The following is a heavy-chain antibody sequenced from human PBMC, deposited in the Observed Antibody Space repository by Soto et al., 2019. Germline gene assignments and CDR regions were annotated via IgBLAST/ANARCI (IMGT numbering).Heavy chain of an antibody. D-gene: IGHD2-2*01. J-gene: IGHJ6*03. Sequence: SGTLSLTCTVSGGSISSGGYYWSWIRQHPGKGLEWIGYIYYSGSTYYNPSLKSRVTISVDTSKNQFSLKLSSVTAADTAVYYCARDVAAMDHYYYYYMDVWGKGTRSPSP. V-gene: IGHV4-31*03. CDR1: GGSISSGGYY. CDR3: ARDVAAMDHYYYYYMDV. CDR2: IYYSGST.